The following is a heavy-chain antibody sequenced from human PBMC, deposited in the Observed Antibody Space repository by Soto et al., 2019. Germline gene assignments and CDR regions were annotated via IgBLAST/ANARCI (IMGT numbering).Heavy chain of an antibody. Sequence: EVQLVESGGGLVQPGGSLRLSCAASGFTFSSYSMNWVRQAPGKGLEWGSYITTSSSTIYYADSVKGRFTISRDNAKNSLYLQMDSLRAEDTAVYYCAVFRTGSGGRYYYGMDVWGQGTTVTVSS. CDR3: AVFRTGSGGRYYYGMDV. D-gene: IGHD2-15*01. CDR1: GFTFSSYS. J-gene: IGHJ6*02. V-gene: IGHV3-48*01. CDR2: ITTSSSTI.